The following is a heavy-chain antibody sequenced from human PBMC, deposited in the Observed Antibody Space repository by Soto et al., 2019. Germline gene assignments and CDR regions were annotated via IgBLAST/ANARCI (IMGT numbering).Heavy chain of an antibody. CDR1: GGSISSSRYY. D-gene: IGHD6-6*01. V-gene: IGHV4-39*07. J-gene: IGHJ4*02. Sequence: SETLSLTCTVSGGSISSSRYYWGWIRQPPGKGLEWIGSIYYSGSTYYNPSLKSRVTISVDTSKNQFCLKLSSVTAADTAVYYCARETYSSSSGVDYWGQGTLVTVT. CDR2: IYYSGST. CDR3: ARETYSSSSGVDY.